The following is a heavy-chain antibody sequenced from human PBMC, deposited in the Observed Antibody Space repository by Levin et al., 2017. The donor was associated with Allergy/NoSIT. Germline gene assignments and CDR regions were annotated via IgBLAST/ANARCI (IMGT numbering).Heavy chain of an antibody. D-gene: IGHD6-19*01. V-gene: IGHV4-59*01. CDR2: IYYSGST. CDR3: ARASSGWYYATY. CDR1: GGSISSYY. Sequence: GSLRLSCTVSGGSISSYYWSWIRQPPGKGLEWIGYIYYSGSTNYNPSLKSRVTISVDTSKNQFSLKLSSVTAADTAVYYCARASSGWYYATYWGQGTLVTVSS. J-gene: IGHJ4*02.